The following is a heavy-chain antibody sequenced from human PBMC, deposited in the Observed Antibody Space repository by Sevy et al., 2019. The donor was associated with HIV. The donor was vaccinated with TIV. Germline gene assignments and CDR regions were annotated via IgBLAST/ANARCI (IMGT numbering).Heavy chain of an antibody. J-gene: IGHJ4*02. V-gene: IGHV3-7*04. CDR2: ISQDGSEK. D-gene: IGHD4-17*01. Sequence: GGSLRLSCEVSEFTSGLTFSSYWMNWVRQAPGKGLEWVANISQDGSEKYYVDSVRGRFTISRDNAKNSVFLHMNSLRVEDTAVSYCARGAPFGDYFFDYWGQGTLVTVSS. CDR3: ARGAPFGDYFFDY. CDR1: GLTFSSYW.